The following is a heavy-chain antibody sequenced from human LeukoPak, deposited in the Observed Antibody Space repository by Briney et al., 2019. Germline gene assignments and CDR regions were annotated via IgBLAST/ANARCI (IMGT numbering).Heavy chain of an antibody. CDR2: IKGDESAR. D-gene: IGHD1-26*01. CDR1: GFTFSSYW. Sequence: GGSLRLSCAASGFTFSSYWMAWVRQAPGKGLEWVANIKGDESARHQADSVKGRFTISRDNTRNSLYLQMTNLRGDDTAVNYCARDVVGSLDYWGQGTLVTVSS. CDR3: ARDVVGSLDY. J-gene: IGHJ4*02. V-gene: IGHV3-7*01.